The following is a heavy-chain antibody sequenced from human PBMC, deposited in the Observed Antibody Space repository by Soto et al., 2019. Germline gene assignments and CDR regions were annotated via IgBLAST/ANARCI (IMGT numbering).Heavy chain of an antibody. Sequence: ASVKVSCKTSGGTFSSYTISWVRQAPGQGLEWMGRIVPFLGLANYAQKFQGRVTITADKSTSTAYMELSSLRSEDTAVYYCARDGRSILTAYSWAXFDPWGQGTLVTVS. CDR1: GGTFSSYT. CDR3: ARDGRSILTAYSWAXFDP. J-gene: IGHJ5*02. V-gene: IGHV1-69*04. CDR2: IVPFLGLA. D-gene: IGHD3-9*01.